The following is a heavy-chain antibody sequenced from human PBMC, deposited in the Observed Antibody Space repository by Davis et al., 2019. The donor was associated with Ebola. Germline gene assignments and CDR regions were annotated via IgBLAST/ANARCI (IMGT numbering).Heavy chain of an antibody. Sequence: AASVKVSCKASGYTFTSYYMHWVRQAPGQGLEWMGIINPSGGSTSYAQKFQGRVTMTRDTSTSTVYMELSSLRSEDTAVYYCARVFKSREWGYYDSSGGRDAFDNWGQGTMVTVSS. D-gene: IGHD3-22*01. J-gene: IGHJ3*02. CDR2: INPSGGST. CDR1: GYTFTSYY. CDR3: ARVFKSREWGYYDSSGGRDAFDN. V-gene: IGHV1-46*01.